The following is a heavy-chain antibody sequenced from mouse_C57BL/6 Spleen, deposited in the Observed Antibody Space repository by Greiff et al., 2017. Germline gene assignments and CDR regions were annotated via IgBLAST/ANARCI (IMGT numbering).Heavy chain of an antibody. V-gene: IGHV1-69*01. D-gene: IGHD2-4*01. J-gene: IGHJ2*01. CDR3: ARRNDYDDGYFDY. CDR1: GYTFTSYW. CDR2: IDPSDSYT. Sequence: QVQLQQPGAELVIPGASVKLSCKASGYTFTSYWMHWVKQRPGQGLEWIGEIDPSDSYTNYNQKFKGKSTLTVDKSSSTAYMQLSSLTSEDSAVYYCARRNDYDDGYFDYWGQGTTLTVSS.